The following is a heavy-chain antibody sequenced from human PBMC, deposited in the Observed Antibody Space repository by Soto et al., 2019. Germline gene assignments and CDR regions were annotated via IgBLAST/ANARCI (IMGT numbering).Heavy chain of an antibody. D-gene: IGHD3-3*01. CDR1: GFTFSSYG. Sequence: PGGSLRLSCAASGFTFSSYGMHWVRQAPGKGLEWVAVIWYDGSNKYYADSVKGRLTISRDNSRNTLYLQMNSLRAEDTAVYYCARDPLLRLRRMDVWGQGTTVTVSS. CDR3: ARDPLLRLRRMDV. J-gene: IGHJ6*02. CDR2: IWYDGSNK. V-gene: IGHV3-33*01.